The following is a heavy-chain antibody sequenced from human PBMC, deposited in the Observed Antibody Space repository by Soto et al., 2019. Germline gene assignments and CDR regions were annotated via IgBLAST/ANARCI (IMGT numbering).Heavy chain of an antibody. CDR1: GFTFSTFA. J-gene: IGHJ4*02. V-gene: IGHV3-23*01. Sequence: EVQLLESGGDFVQPGGSLRLSCAASGFTFSTFAMGWVRQAPGRGLEWLSLIRADSERTYYANSVEGRFTVSRDNSKNTLYLQMNSLRVEDTAVYYCATQDFRGTTGTTWGQGTLVTVSS. CDR2: IRADSERT. D-gene: IGHD1-1*01. CDR3: ATQDFRGTTGTT.